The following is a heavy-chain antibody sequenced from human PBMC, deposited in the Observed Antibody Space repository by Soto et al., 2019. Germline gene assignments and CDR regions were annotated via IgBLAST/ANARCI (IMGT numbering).Heavy chain of an antibody. Sequence: GASVKVSCTASGYTFTGYYMHWVRQAPGQGLEWMGWINPNSGGTNYAQKFQGWVTMTRDTSISTAYMELSRLRSDDAAVYYCARDSDDSSTGAFDIWGQGTMVTVSS. CDR2: INPNSGGT. D-gene: IGHD3-22*01. J-gene: IGHJ3*02. CDR1: GYTFTGYY. V-gene: IGHV1-2*04. CDR3: ARDSDDSSTGAFDI.